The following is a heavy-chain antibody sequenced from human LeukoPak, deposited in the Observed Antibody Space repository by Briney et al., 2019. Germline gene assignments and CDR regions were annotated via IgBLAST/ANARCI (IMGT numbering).Heavy chain of an antibody. J-gene: IGHJ4*02. CDR3: AKDMRDGDSGYDPFDY. CDR1: GFTFDDYA. CDR2: ISWNSGSI. D-gene: IGHD5-12*01. V-gene: IGHV3-9*01. Sequence: GRSLRLSCAASGFTFDDYAMHWVRQAPGKGLEWVSGISWNSGSIGYADSVKGRFTISRDNAKSSLYLQMNSLRAEDTALYYCAKDMRDGDSGYDPFDYWGQGTLVTVSS.